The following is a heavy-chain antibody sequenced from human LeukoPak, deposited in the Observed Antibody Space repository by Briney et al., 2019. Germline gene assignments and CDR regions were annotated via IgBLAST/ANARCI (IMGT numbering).Heavy chain of an antibody. CDR1: GFTFSSYG. CDR2: ISGSGGST. CDR3: AKTPTPRHYFVDSDYYMDV. D-gene: IGHD3/OR15-3a*01. Sequence: PGGSLRLSCAASGFTFSSYGMSWVRQAPGKGLEWVSAISGSGGSTYYADSVKGRFTISRDNSKNTLYLQMNSLRAEDTAVYYCAKTPTPRHYFVDSDYYMDVWGKGTTVTVSS. V-gene: IGHV3-23*01. J-gene: IGHJ6*03.